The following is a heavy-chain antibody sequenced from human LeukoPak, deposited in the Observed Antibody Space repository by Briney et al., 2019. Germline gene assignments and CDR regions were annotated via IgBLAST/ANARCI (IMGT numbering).Heavy chain of an antibody. CDR3: ASRPPSETYFAVFDY. J-gene: IGHJ4*02. CDR1: GFTSSSYW. D-gene: IGHD1-26*01. V-gene: IGHV3-7*03. CDR2: IKQDESEK. Sequence: PGGSLRLSCAASGFTSSSYWMSWVRQAPGKGLEWVANIKQDESEKYYVDSVKGRFTISRDNSKNTLYLQMNNLRAEDTAVYYCASRPPSETYFAVFDYWGQGTLVTVSS.